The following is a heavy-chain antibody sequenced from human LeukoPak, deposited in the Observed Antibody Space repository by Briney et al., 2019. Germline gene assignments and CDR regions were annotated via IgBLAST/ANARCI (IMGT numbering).Heavy chain of an antibody. Sequence: GASVKVSCKASGYTFTSYYMHWVRQAPGQGLEWMGGIIPIFGTANYAQKFQGRVTITADESTSTAYMELSSLRSEDTAVYYCAREVGATLNWGQGTLVTVSS. D-gene: IGHD1-26*01. V-gene: IGHV1-69*13. CDR1: GYTFTSYY. CDR3: AREVGATLN. CDR2: IIPIFGTA. J-gene: IGHJ4*02.